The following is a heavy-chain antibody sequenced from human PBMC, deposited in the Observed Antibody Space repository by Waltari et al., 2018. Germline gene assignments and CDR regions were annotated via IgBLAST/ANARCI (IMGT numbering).Heavy chain of an antibody. J-gene: IGHJ4*02. CDR1: GGSISSSS. CDR3: ASGSYDYVWGSYRYTSLTYYFDY. CDR2: MSSSSSYI. D-gene: IGHD3-16*02. Sequence: LQLQESGPGLVKPSETLSLTCTVSGGSISSSSYYWGWIRQPPGKGLEWVSSMSSSSSYIYYADSVKGRFTISRDNAKNSLYLQMNSLRAEDTAVYYCASGSYDYVWGSYRYTSLTYYFDYWGQGTLVTVSS. V-gene: IGHV3-21*01.